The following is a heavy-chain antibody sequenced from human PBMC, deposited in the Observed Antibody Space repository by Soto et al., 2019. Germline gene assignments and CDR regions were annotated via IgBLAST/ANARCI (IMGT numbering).Heavy chain of an antibody. J-gene: IGHJ6*02. CDR1: GGSITSYY. V-gene: IGHV4-4*07. D-gene: IGHD1-1*01. Sequence: SETLSLTCTVSGGSITSYYWSWIRQPAGKGLEWIGRIYTSGSTNYNPSLKSRVTMSVDTSKNQFSLKLSSVTAADTAVYYCAGQTGARPYYYYYYGMDVWGQGTTVTVSS. CDR2: IYTSGST. CDR3: AGQTGARPYYYYYYGMDV.